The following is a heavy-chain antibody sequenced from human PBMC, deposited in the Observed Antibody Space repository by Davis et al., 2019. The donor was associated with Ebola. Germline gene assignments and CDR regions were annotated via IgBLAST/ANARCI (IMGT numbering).Heavy chain of an antibody. CDR2: IYYSGST. J-gene: IGHJ4*02. Sequence: MPSETLSLTCTVSGGSISSYYWSWIRQPPGKGLEWIGYIYYSGSTNYNPSLKSRVTISVDTSKNQFSLKLNSVTAADTAVYYCARKRGFSGYDRFDYWGQGTLVTVSS. V-gene: IGHV4-59*12. CDR3: ARKRGFSGYDRFDY. CDR1: GGSISSYY. D-gene: IGHD5-12*01.